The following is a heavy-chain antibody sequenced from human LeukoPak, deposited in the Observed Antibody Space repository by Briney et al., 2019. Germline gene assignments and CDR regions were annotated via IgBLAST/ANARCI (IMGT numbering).Heavy chain of an antibody. D-gene: IGHD4-11*01. Sequence: GGSLRLSCAASGFTFSNSAMNWVRQAPGKGLEWVSSITSGSSYAYYADSVKGRFTISRDNAKNSLHLQMNSLRAEDTALYYCARGKYTVLTANDALDMWGQGTMVTVSS. J-gene: IGHJ3*02. CDR2: ITSGSSYA. CDR1: GFTFSNSA. V-gene: IGHV3-21*01. CDR3: ARGKYTVLTANDALDM.